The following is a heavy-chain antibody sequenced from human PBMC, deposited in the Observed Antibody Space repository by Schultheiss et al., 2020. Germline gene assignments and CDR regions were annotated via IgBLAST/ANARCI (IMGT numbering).Heavy chain of an antibody. D-gene: IGHD6-13*01. CDR3: ARPRGIAAAGGSTDAFDI. Sequence: ASVKVSCKASGYTFTSYDINWVRQATGQGLEWMGWMNPNSGNTGYAQKFQGRVTMTRNTSISTAYMELSSLRSEDTAVYYCARPRGIAAAGGSTDAFDIWGQGTMVTV. CDR2: MNPNSGNT. CDR1: GYTFTSYD. J-gene: IGHJ3*02. V-gene: IGHV1-8*01.